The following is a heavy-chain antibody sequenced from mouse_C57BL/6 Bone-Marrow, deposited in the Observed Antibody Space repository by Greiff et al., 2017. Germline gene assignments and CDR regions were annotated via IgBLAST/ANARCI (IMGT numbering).Heavy chain of an antibody. CDR2: IDPNSGGT. CDR3: ARGTVLRYFDV. D-gene: IGHD1-1*01. CDR1: GYTFTSYW. Sequence: QQSCKASGYTFTSYWMHWVKQRPGRGLEWIGRIDPNSGGTKYNEKFKSKATLTVDKPSSTAYMQLSSLTSEDAAVYYCARGTVLRYFDVWGTGTTVTVSS. V-gene: IGHV1-72*01. J-gene: IGHJ1*03.